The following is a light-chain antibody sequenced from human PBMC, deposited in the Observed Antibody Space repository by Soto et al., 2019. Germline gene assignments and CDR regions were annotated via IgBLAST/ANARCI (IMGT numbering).Light chain of an antibody. V-gene: IGLV2-8*01. J-gene: IGLJ1*01. CDR2: DVF. CDR3: SPSAGFDKLV. Sequence: QSALTQPPSASGSPGQSVTISCTGTSGDVGGYNFVSWYQQHPGQAPSLMISDVFKRPSGVPHRFSGSKSGNTASLTVSGVQAEDVAEFYFSPSAGFDKLVFGTRAKLTFL. CDR1: SGDVGGYNF.